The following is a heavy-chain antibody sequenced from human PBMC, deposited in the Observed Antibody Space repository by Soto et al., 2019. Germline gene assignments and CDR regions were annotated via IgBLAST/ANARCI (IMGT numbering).Heavy chain of an antibody. Sequence: KPSETLSLTCAVSGGSISSSNWWSWVRQPPGKGLEWIGEIYHSGSTNYNPSLKSRVTISVDKSKNQFSLKLSSVTAADTAVYYCARAACSGGSCYSGAFDIWGQGTMVTVSS. V-gene: IGHV4-4*02. J-gene: IGHJ3*02. CDR2: IYHSGST. CDR1: GGSISSSNW. D-gene: IGHD2-15*01. CDR3: ARAACSGGSCYSGAFDI.